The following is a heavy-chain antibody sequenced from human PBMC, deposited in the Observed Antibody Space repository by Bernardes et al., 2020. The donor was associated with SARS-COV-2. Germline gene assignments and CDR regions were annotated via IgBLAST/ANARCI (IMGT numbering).Heavy chain of an antibody. V-gene: IGHV5-51*01. J-gene: IGHJ6*02. CDR3: ARHRWQYSSSWYYYYGMDV. CDR1: GYSFTSYW. CDR2: IYPGDSDT. Sequence: GESLKISCKGSGYSFTSYWIGWVRQMPGKGLEWMGIIYPGDSDTRYSPSFQGQVTISADKSISTAYLQWSSLKASDTAMYYCARHRWQYSSSWYYYYGMDVWGQGTTVTVSS. D-gene: IGHD6-13*01.